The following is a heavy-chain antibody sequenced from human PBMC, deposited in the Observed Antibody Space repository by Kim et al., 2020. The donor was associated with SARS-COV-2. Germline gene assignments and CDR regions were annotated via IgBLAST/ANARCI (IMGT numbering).Heavy chain of an antibody. J-gene: IGHJ6*02. CDR3: AREEIPAALKPYYYYGMDV. Sequence: GRFTISRDNAKNSLYLQMNSLRAEDTAVYYCAREEIPAALKPYYYYGMDVWGQGTTVTVSS. V-gene: IGHV3-11*06. D-gene: IGHD2-2*01.